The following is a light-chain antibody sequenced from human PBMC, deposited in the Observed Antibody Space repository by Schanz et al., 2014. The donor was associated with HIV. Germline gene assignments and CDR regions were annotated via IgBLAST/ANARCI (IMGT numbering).Light chain of an antibody. CDR3: QQLNSYPQLT. CDR1: QSISTW. CDR2: KAS. V-gene: IGKV1-5*03. Sequence: QLTQSPSTLSASVGDRLTITCRASQSISTWLAWYPQKPGKAPKLLIYKASTLETGVPSRFSGSGSGTEFTLTISSLQPEDFATYYCQQLNSYPQLTFGGGTKVEIK. J-gene: IGKJ4*01.